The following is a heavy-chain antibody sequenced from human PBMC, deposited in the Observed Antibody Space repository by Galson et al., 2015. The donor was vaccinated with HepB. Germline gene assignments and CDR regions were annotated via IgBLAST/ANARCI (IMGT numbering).Heavy chain of an antibody. CDR1: GFTFTRYT. Sequence: SLRLSCAASGFTFTRYTMGWVRQAPGKGLKWVSSLSVNGDISYYEDSVKGRFTIPRDNSKNTLYLQFTGLRAEDTAIYYCAKPRGAGAYWSFDPWGRGTLVSVSS. D-gene: IGHD3-10*01. J-gene: IGHJ2*01. CDR3: AKPRGAGAYWSFDP. V-gene: IGHV3-23*01. CDR2: LSVNGDIS.